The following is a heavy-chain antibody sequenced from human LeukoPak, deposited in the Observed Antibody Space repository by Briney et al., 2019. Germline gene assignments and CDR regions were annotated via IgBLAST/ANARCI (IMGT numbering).Heavy chain of an antibody. D-gene: IGHD1-1*01. CDR1: GFTFSSYG. J-gene: IGHJ5*02. CDR3: AKDGTVIGSVLGNWFAP. V-gene: IGHV3-30*02. Sequence: PGGSLRLSCAASGFTFSSYGLHWVRQAPGKGLEWVAFLRYDGSNKHYADSVKGRFTISRDNSKNTVYLQMNSLRGDDTAVYYCAKDGTVIGSVLGNWFAPWGQGTLVTVFS. CDR2: LRYDGSNK.